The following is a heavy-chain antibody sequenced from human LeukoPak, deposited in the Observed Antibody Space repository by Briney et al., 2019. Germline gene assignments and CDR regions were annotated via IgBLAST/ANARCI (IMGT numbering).Heavy chain of an antibody. Sequence: SETLSLTCAVYGGSFSSYYWSWIRQPPGEGLEWIGEINYSGNTYYNPTLKSRVTISVDTSKNQFSLELNSVTAADTAVYYCASKYNFGENRGQGTLVTVSS. V-gene: IGHV4-34*01. D-gene: IGHD1-1*01. CDR3: ASKYNFGEN. CDR1: GGSFSSYY. J-gene: IGHJ4*02. CDR2: INYSGNT.